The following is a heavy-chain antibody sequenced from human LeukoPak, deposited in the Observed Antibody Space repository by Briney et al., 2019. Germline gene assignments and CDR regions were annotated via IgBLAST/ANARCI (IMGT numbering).Heavy chain of an antibody. V-gene: IGHV3-15*01. CDR3: TTEGIAAAVLLDP. Sequence: PGGSLRLSCAASGFTFSSYAMTWVRQAPGKGLEWVGRIKSKTDGGTTDYAAPVKGRFTISRDDSKNTLYLQMNSLKTEDTAVYYCTTEGIAAAVLLDPWGQGTLVTVSS. D-gene: IGHD6-13*01. CDR2: IKSKTDGGTT. J-gene: IGHJ5*02. CDR1: GFTFSSYA.